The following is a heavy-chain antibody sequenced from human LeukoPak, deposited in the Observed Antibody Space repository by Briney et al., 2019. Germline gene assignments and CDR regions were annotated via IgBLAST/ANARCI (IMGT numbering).Heavy chain of an antibody. CDR1: GFTFSGSA. J-gene: IGHJ3*02. D-gene: IGHD3-22*01. CDR3: ARAAPYYYDSSGYSAFDS. CDR2: ISSTSSTI. Sequence: PGGSLRLSCAASGFTFSGSAIHWVRQASGKGLEWVSYISSTSSTIYYADSVKGRFTISRDNAKNSLYLQMNSLRDEDTAVYYCARAAPYYYDSSGYSAFDSWGQGTMVTVSA. V-gene: IGHV3-48*02.